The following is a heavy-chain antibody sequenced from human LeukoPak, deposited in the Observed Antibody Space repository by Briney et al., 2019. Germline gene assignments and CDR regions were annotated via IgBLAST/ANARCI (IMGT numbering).Heavy chain of an antibody. CDR2: INSDGSWT. D-gene: IGHD1-26*01. CDR3: AKPQWELRGLTDY. V-gene: IGHV3-74*01. Sequence: GGSLRLSCAASGNYWMHWVRQVPGKGLVWVSHINSDGSWTSYADSVKGRFTISKDNAKNTVYLQMNSLRAEDTAVYYCAKPQWELRGLTDYWGQGSLVTVSS. J-gene: IGHJ4*02. CDR1: GNYW.